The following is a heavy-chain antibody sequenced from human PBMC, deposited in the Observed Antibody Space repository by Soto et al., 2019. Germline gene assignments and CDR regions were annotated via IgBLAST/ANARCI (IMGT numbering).Heavy chain of an antibody. V-gene: IGHV4-61*01. Sequence: SLTCTVSGGSVSSGSYYWSWIRQPPGKGLEWIGYIYYSGSTNYNPSLKSRVTISVDTSKNQFSLKLSSVTAADTAVYYCARDFWGGYYNWFDPWGQGTVVPSPQ. CDR3: ARDFWGGYYNWFDP. CDR1: GGSVSSGSYY. CDR2: IYYSGST. D-gene: IGHD3-3*01. J-gene: IGHJ5*01.